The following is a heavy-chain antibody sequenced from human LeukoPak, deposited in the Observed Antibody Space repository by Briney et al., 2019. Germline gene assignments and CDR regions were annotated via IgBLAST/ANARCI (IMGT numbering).Heavy chain of an antibody. V-gene: IGHV3-74*01. CDR3: ARDRGGSGPTTTDY. CDR2: ISADGSDT. CDR1: GVTFRNSW. D-gene: IGHD6-19*01. J-gene: IGHJ4*02. Sequence: GGSLRLSCAASGVTFRNSWMHWLGRAPGKGLVWVSRISADGSDTIYADSVQGRFTISRDNAKNTLFLHMNSLRAEDTAVYYCARDRGGSGPTTTDYWGQGTLVTVSS.